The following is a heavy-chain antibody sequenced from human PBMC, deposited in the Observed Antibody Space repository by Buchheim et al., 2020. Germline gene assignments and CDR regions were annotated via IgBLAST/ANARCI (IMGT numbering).Heavy chain of an antibody. V-gene: IGHV3-21*01. D-gene: IGHD3-9*01. J-gene: IGHJ4*02. Sequence: EVQVVESGGGLVKPGGSLRLSCAASGFTFSDYSMNWVRQAPGKGLEWVSSISSSSSYIYYADSVQGRFTISRDNAKKSLYLQMNSLRAEDTAVYYCASLPRGYFDWQSDYWGQRTL. CDR3: ASLPRGYFDWQSDY. CDR2: ISSSSSYI. CDR1: GFTFSDYS.